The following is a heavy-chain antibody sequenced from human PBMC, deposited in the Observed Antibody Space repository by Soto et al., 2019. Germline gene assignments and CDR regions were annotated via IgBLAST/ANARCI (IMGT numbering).Heavy chain of an antibody. J-gene: IGHJ4*02. Sequence: GGSLRLSCAASGFTFSDYYMSWIRQAPAQGLEWVSYISSSSSYTNYADSVKGRFTISRDNAKNSLYLQMNSLRAEDTAVYYCARDHSGYDFWSGYWFYFDYWGQGTLVTVSS. D-gene: IGHD3-3*01. V-gene: IGHV3-11*06. CDR3: ARDHSGYDFWSGYWFYFDY. CDR1: GFTFSDYY. CDR2: ISSSSSYT.